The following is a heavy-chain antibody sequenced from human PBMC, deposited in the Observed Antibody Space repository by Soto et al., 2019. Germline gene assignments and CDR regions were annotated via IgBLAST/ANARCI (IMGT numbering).Heavy chain of an antibody. D-gene: IGHD2-15*01. CDR1: GYSFTSYW. J-gene: IGHJ6*02. CDR2: IYPGDSDT. V-gene: IGHV5-51*01. CDR3: ARDGVLYCSGGSCYSGLNYDYYGMDV. Sequence: PCESLNISCKGSGYSFTSYWIGWVRQMPGKGLEWMGIIYPGDSDTIYSPSVQGQGTISADKSIRTAYLQWSSLKASDTGMYYCARDGVLYCSGGSCYSGLNYDYYGMDVWGQGTTVTVSS.